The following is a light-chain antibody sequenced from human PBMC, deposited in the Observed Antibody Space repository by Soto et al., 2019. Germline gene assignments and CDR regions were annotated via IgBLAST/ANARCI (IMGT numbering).Light chain of an antibody. CDR2: WAS. J-gene: IGKJ3*01. Sequence: DIVMTQSPDSLAVSLGERATINCKSSRRVFDTPNNENYLAWYQQRPRQPPKLLIYWASTRESGVPDRFSGSGSGTDFTLTISSLQAEDVAVYYCQQYYTAQLTFGPGTKVDIK. V-gene: IGKV4-1*01. CDR3: QQYYTAQLT. CDR1: RRVFDTPNNENY.